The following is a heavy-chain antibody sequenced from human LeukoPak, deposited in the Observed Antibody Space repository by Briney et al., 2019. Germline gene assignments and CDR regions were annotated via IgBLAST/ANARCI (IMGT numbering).Heavy chain of an antibody. D-gene: IGHD1-7*01. Sequence: GGSLRLSCAASGFTFSTYSLNWVRQAPGKGLEWVSCISSSSTYIYYADSVKGRFTISRDNAKNSLYLQMNSLRAEDTAVYYCARAHNWKYGTFDYWGQGTLVTVSS. CDR2: ISSSSTYI. CDR1: GFTFSTYS. V-gene: IGHV3-21*01. J-gene: IGHJ4*02. CDR3: ARAHNWKYGTFDY.